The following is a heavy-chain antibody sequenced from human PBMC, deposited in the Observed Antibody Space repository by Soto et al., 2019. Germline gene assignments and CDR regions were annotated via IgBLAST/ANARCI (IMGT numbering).Heavy chain of an antibody. D-gene: IGHD4-17*01. J-gene: IGHJ4*02. V-gene: IGHV3-33*01. CDR1: GFTFSTYG. CDR2: IWYDGSNK. Sequence: QVQLVESGGGVVQPGRSLRLSCAASGFTFSTYGMHWVRQAPGKGLEWVAVIWYDGSNKYYADSVKGRFTISRDNSKNTLYLQMNSLRAEDTAVYYWARAMTTVTPDYWGQGTLVTVSS. CDR3: ARAMTTVTPDY.